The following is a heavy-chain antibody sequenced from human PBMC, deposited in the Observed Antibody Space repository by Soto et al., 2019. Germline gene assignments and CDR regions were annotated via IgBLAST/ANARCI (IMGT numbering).Heavy chain of an antibody. D-gene: IGHD6-13*01. CDR2: IILIFGTA. CDR1: GGTFGHYA. J-gene: IGHJ6*02. CDR3: ARETYSTTWYVYYYGMDV. V-gene: IGHV1-69*01. Sequence: QVQLVQSGAEVKKPGSSVKVSCKASGGTFGHYAINWFRQAPGQGLEWIGGIILIFGTAKYAQKFQGRVPITADESTSTAYMELSSLRSEDTAVYYCARETYSTTWYVYYYGMDVWDQGTTVTVSS.